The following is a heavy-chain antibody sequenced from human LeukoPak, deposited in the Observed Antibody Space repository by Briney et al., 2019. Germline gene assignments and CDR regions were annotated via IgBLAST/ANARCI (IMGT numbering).Heavy chain of an antibody. J-gene: IGHJ4*02. CDR3: AKDYSRLSFLPAGY. V-gene: IGHV3-30*18. D-gene: IGHD2/OR15-2a*01. CDR1: GFTFSSYG. Sequence: GGSLRLSCAASGFTFSSYGMHWVRQAPGKGLEWVAVISYDGSNKYYADSVKGRFTISRDNSKNTLYLQMNSLRAEDTAVYYCAKDYSRLSFLPAGYWGQGTLVTVSS. CDR2: ISYDGSNK.